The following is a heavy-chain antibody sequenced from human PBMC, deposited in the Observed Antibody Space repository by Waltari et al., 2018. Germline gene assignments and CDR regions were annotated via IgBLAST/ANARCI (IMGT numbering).Heavy chain of an antibody. CDR1: GYTFTSYD. J-gene: IGHJ5*02. CDR3: ARECVAATHQWFDP. D-gene: IGHD2-15*01. Sequence: QVQLVQSGAEVKQPGASVKVSCKASGYTFTSYDINWVRPATGPGLEWMGWMNPNSGNTGYAQKFQGRVTITRNTSRSTAYMELSSLRSEDTAVYYCARECVAATHQWFDPWGQGTLVTVSA. CDR2: MNPNSGNT. V-gene: IGHV1-8*03.